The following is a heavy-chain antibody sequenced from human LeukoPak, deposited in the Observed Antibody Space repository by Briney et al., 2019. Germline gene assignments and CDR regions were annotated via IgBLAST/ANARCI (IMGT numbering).Heavy chain of an antibody. J-gene: IGHJ4*02. V-gene: IGHV1-2*02. CDR1: GYTFTGYY. CDR2: INPNSGGT. Sequence: ASVKVSCKASGYTFTGYYMHWVRQAPGQGLEWMGWINPNSGGTNYAQKFQGRVTMTRDTSISTAYMELSRLRSDDTAVYYCARWGSNSSGYYYPARQFDYWGQGTLVTVSS. D-gene: IGHD3-22*01. CDR3: ARWGSNSSGYYYPARQFDY.